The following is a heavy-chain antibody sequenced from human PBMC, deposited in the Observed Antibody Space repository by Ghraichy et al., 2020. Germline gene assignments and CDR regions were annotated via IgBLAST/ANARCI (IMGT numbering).Heavy chain of an antibody. CDR3: TTKASTVTTEIDY. CDR2: IKSKTDGGTT. J-gene: IGHJ4*02. V-gene: IGHV3-15*01. Sequence: GGSLRLSCAASGFTFSNAWMSWVRQAPGKGLEWVGRIKSKTDGGTTDYAAPVKGRFTISRDDSKNTLYLQMNSLKTEDTAVYYCTTKASTVTTEIDYWGQGTLVTVSS. CDR1: GFTFSNAW. D-gene: IGHD4-17*01.